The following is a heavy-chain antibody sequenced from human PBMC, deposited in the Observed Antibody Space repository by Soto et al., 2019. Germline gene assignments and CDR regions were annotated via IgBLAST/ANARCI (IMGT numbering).Heavy chain of an antibody. Sequence: EVQLVESGGGLVQAGGSLRLSCAASGFTVGSNYMSWVRQAPGKGLEWVSVIYSGGSTYYADSVKGRFTISRDNSKNTLYLQMNSLRAEDTAVYYCARVLGGSPVAEYFQHWGQGTLVTVSS. J-gene: IGHJ1*01. V-gene: IGHV3-66*01. D-gene: IGHD2-15*01. CDR1: GFTVGSNY. CDR3: ARVLGGSPVAEYFQH. CDR2: IYSGGST.